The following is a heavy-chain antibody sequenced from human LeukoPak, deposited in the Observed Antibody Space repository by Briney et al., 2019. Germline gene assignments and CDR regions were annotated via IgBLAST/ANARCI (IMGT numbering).Heavy chain of an antibody. Sequence: SVKVSCKASGGTFSNYGIGWVRQAPGQGLEWMGGIIPSFGTANYAQNLQGRVTMTRDTSTSTAYMELRSLRSDDTAVYYCARGPIAAAGDFWGQGTLVTVSS. CDR3: ARGPIAAAGDF. CDR2: IIPSFGTA. CDR1: GGTFSNYG. J-gene: IGHJ4*02. V-gene: IGHV1-69*05. D-gene: IGHD6-13*01.